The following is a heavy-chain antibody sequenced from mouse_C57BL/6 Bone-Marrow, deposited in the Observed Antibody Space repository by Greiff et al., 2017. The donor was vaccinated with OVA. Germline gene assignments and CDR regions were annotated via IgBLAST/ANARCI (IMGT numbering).Heavy chain of an antibody. Sequence: QVHVKQSGAELVRPGASVTLSCKASGYTFTDYEMHWVKQTPVHGLEWIGAIDPETGGTAYNQKFKGKAILTADKSSSTAYMELRSLTSEDSAVYYWTRVYYGVFDYWGQGTTLTVSS. V-gene: IGHV1-15*01. J-gene: IGHJ2*01. CDR1: GYTFTDYE. D-gene: IGHD2-1*01. CDR3: TRVYYGVFDY. CDR2: IDPETGGT.